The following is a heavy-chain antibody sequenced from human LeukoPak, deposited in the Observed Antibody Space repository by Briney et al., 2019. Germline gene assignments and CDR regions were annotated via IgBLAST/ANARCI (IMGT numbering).Heavy chain of an antibody. CDR3: AKDRYCSSTTCSRYFDY. CDR1: GFTFSSYA. Sequence: GGSLRLSCAASGFTFSSYAMSWVRQAPGQGLEWVSAISLIGGSTHYADSVKGRFTISRDNSMNTLYLQMNSLSAEDTAVYYCAKDRYCSSTTCSRYFDYWGQGTLVTVSS. CDR2: ISLIGGST. J-gene: IGHJ4*02. V-gene: IGHV3-23*01. D-gene: IGHD2-2*01.